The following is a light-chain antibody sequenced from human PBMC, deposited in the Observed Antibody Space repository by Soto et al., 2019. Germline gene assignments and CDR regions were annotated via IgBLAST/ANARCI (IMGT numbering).Light chain of an antibody. V-gene: IGKV3-15*01. CDR3: QQGHNWPLT. J-gene: IGKJ2*01. CDR2: GAS. CDR1: QSINSE. Sequence: EIVMTQSPATLSLSPGERAALSCRASQSINSELAWYQQKPGQPPRLLIYGASTRATGVQARFTGSESGSEFTLTNSGLQSEDFAVYYCQQGHNWPLTFGQGTRLEI.